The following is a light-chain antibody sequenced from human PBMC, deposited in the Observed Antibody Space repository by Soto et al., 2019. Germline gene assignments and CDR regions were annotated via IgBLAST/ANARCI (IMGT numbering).Light chain of an antibody. CDR2: LVS. V-gene: IGKV2-28*01. Sequence: DIVMTQSPLSLPVTPGEPASMSCRSSQSLLHSNGKNYLEWYVQKPGQSPQLLIYLVSIRASGVXDXXSGSGSGTDFTLKISRVEAEDVGVYYCMQTLQGPLTFGGGTKVEIK. CDR3: MQTLQGPLT. J-gene: IGKJ4*01. CDR1: QSLLHSNGKNY.